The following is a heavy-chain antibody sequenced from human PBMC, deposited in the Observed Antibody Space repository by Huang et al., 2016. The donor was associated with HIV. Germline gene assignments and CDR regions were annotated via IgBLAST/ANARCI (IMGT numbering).Heavy chain of an antibody. CDR2: IYWDDDK. Sequence: QITLKESGPTVIKPTQTLTLTCSFSGFSLNHKGVGVGWIRQPPGKALEWLVLIYWDDDKSFTPYLKNRITITKETSKNQVVFTMTNLDPMDTGTYYCAHIGRLGNYYMDVWGNVTTVTVSS. V-gene: IGHV2-5*02. CDR1: GFSLNHKGVG. J-gene: IGHJ6*03. D-gene: IGHD7-27*01. CDR3: AHIGRLGNYYMDV.